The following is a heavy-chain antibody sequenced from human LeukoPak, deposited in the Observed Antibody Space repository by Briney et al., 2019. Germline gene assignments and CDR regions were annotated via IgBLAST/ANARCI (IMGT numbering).Heavy chain of an antibody. Sequence: ASVKVSCKASGYTFTGYYMHWVRQAPGQGLEWMGWINPNSGGTNYAQTFQGRVTMTRDTSISTASMELSRLRSDDTAVYYCARVVPAATGGYWGQGTLVTVSS. J-gene: IGHJ4*02. D-gene: IGHD2-2*01. V-gene: IGHV1-2*02. CDR2: INPNSGGT. CDR1: GYTFTGYY. CDR3: ARVVPAATGGY.